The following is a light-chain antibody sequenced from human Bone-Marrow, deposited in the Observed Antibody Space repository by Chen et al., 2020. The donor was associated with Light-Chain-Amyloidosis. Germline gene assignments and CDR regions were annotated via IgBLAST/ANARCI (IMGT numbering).Light chain of an antibody. CDR3: QAWGGDIVV. CDR1: QLGNKY. CDR2: EDH. V-gene: IGLV3-1*01. J-gene: IGLJ2*01. Sequence: SYEVTQAPSVSVSPGQTASITCSGDQLGNKYVSWYQQRPGQSPTLIIYEDHRRPSGVPERFSGSNSGNTATLTISGTQATDESDYYWQAWGGDIVVFGGGTKLTVL.